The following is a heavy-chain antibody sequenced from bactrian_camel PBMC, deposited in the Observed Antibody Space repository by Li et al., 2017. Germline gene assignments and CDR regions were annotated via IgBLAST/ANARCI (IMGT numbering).Heavy chain of an antibody. J-gene: IGHJ6*01. CDR3: AATPSGCSTLAAPYFRY. V-gene: IGHV3S53*01. Sequence: HVQLVESGGGSVTAGGSRRLSCAASGYTFSSNQMAWFRQSPGRGREGVAAIDSDGSTRYLDSVKGRFAISQNNAKNTVYLQMNDLKPEDTAIYYCAATPSGCSTLAAPYFRYWGQGTQVTVS. D-gene: IGHD5*01. CDR2: IDSDGST. CDR1: GYTFSSNQ.